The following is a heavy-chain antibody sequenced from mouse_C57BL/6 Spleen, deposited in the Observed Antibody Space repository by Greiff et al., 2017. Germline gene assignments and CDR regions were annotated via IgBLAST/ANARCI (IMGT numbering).Heavy chain of an antibody. J-gene: IGHJ3*01. Sequence: VQLQQSGAELVRPGASVKLSCTASGFNIKDDYMHWVKQRPEQGLEWIGWIDPENGDTEYASKFQGKATITADTSSNTAYLQLSSLTSEDTAVYYCTPVVASSPWFAYWGQGTLVTVSA. CDR2: IDPENGDT. CDR1: GFNIKDDY. D-gene: IGHD1-1*01. CDR3: TPVVASSPWFAY. V-gene: IGHV14-4*01.